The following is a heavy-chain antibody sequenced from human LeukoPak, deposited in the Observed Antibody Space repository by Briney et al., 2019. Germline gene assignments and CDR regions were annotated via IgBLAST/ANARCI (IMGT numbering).Heavy chain of an antibody. CDR3: ARDLTTAYYYDSRWFDP. Sequence: GGSLRLSCAASGFTFSSYWMSWVRQAPGKGLEWVANIKQDGSEKYYVDSVKGRFTISRDNAKNSPYLQMNSLRAEDTAVYYCARDLTTAYYYDSRWFDPWGQGTLVTVSS. CDR1: GFTFSSYW. V-gene: IGHV3-7*01. J-gene: IGHJ5*02. CDR2: IKQDGSEK. D-gene: IGHD3-22*01.